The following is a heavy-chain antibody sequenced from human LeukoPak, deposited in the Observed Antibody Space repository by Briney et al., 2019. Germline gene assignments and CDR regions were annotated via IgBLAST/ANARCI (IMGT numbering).Heavy chain of an antibody. CDR2: ISSSGSTI. V-gene: IGHV3-11*04. J-gene: IGHJ4*02. D-gene: IGHD6-6*01. CDR3: ARGHSSSWEFDY. CDR1: GGSISRNY. Sequence: LSLTCTVSGGSISRNYWSWIRQPPGKGLEWVSYISSSGSTIYYADSVKGRFTISRDNAKNSLYLQMNSLRAEDTAVYYCARGHSSSWEFDYWGQGTLVTVSS.